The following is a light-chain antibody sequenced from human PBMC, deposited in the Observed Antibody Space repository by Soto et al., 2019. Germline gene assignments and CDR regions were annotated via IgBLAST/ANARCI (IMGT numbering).Light chain of an antibody. CDR1: QSVSSSY. V-gene: IGKV3D-20*02. J-gene: IGKJ4*01. CDR3: QHRSSWPLT. CDR2: GAS. Sequence: EIVLTQSPGTLSLSPGERATLSCRASQSVSSSYLAWYQQKPGQAPRLLIYGASTRATGTPARFSGSGSGTDFTLSISSLEPEDFAFYFCQHRSSWPLTFGGGTKVDI.